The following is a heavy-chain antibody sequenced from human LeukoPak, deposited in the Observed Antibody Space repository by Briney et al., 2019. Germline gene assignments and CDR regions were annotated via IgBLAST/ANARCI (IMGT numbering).Heavy chain of an antibody. V-gene: IGHV1-3*01. CDR3: ARAATAGIFDY. CDR1: GYTFTSYA. CDR2: INAGNGNT. D-gene: IGHD6-19*01. J-gene: IGHJ4*02. Sequence: ASVKVSCKAPGYTFTSYAMHWVRQAPGQRLEWMGWINAGNGNTKYSQKFQGRVTITRDSSASTAYMELSSLRSEDTAVYYCARAATAGIFDYWGQGTLVTVSS.